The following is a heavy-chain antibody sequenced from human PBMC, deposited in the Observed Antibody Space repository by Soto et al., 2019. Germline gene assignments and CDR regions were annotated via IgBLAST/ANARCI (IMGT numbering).Heavy chain of an antibody. J-gene: IGHJ4*02. Sequence: PGESLKISCAASGFTFSSYAMSWVRQAPGKGLEWVSAISGSGGSTYYADSVKGRFTISRDNSKNTLYLQVNSLRAEDTAVYYCANEGRSSSPSFDYWGQGTLVTVSS. CDR3: ANEGRSSSPSFDY. CDR2: ISGSGGST. D-gene: IGHD6-6*01. CDR1: GFTFSSYA. V-gene: IGHV3-23*01.